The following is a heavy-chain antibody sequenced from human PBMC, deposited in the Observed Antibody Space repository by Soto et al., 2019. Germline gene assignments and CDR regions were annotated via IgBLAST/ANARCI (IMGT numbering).Heavy chain of an antibody. CDR1: GFTFSDRY. V-gene: IGHV3-72*01. Sequence: GGSLRLSCAASGFTFSDRYMDWVRQAPGKGLEWVGRTKNKANSYTTEYAASVKGRFTISKDDSRNSVYLEMNSLKTDDTAVYYCTIEGAYPGPDFDYWGQGTLVTVSS. D-gene: IGHD3-16*01. CDR2: TKNKANSYTT. J-gene: IGHJ4*02. CDR3: TIEGAYPGPDFDY.